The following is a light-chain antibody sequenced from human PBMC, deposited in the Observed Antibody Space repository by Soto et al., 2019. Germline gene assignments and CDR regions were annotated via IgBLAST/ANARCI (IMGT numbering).Light chain of an antibody. J-gene: IGLJ1*01. Sequence: QSVLTQPPSVSGAPGQRVTISCTGSSSNIGAGYDVHWYQQLPGTAPKLLIYGNSNRPSGVPDRFSGSKSGTSASLAITGLQADDEADYYCCSYAGSYSYVFGTGTKLTVL. CDR3: CSYAGSYSYV. CDR1: SSNIGAGYD. V-gene: IGLV1-40*01. CDR2: GNS.